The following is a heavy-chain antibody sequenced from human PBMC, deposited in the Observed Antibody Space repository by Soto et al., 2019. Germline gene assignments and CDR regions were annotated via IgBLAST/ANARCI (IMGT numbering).Heavy chain of an antibody. V-gene: IGHV4-59*01. J-gene: IGHJ6*02. CDR1: GGAINSYY. CDR2: IYHRGSV. D-gene: IGHD2-21*01. CDR3: ARDRVVVSGLEFYYGMNV. Sequence: SETLSLTCSVSGGAINSYYWSWIRQVPGRGLEWIGYIYHRGSVNYNPSLKARATISIDTSKQQFSLKLTSVTAADTAIYFCARDRVVVSGLEFYYGMNVWGQGTTVTVSS.